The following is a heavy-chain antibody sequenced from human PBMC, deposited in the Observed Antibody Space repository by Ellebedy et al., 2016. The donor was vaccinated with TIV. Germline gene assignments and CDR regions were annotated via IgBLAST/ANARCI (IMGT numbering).Heavy chain of an antibody. D-gene: IGHD3-10*01. CDR3: AKVGKGKLLWFGIDY. CDR1: GFTFSSYG. Sequence: GESLKISCAASGFTFSSYGMHWVRQAPGKGLEWVAVISYDGSNKYYADSVKGRFTISRDNSKNTLYLQMNSLRAEDTAVYYCAKVGKGKLLWFGIDYWGQGTLVTVSS. V-gene: IGHV3-30*18. CDR2: ISYDGSNK. J-gene: IGHJ4*02.